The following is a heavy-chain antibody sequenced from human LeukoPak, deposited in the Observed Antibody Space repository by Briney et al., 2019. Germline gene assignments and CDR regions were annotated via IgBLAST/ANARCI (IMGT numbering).Heavy chain of an antibody. CDR2: IYHSGST. Sequence: SETLSLTCAVSGGSISSGGYSWSWIRQPPGKGLEWIGYIYHSGSTYYNPSLKSRLTISVDRSKNQFSLKLSSVTAADTAVYYCATGITEAATTQWGQGTLVTVSS. CDR1: GGSISSGGYS. J-gene: IGHJ4*02. CDR3: ATGITEAATTQ. V-gene: IGHV4-30-2*01. D-gene: IGHD3-10*01.